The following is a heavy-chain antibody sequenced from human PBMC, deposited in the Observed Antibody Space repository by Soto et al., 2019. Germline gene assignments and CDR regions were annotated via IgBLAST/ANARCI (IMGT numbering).Heavy chain of an antibody. CDR2: SYHSGST. D-gene: IGHD2-2*02. CDR1: SGSISSGGYS. Sequence: KTXETLSLSRPVASGSISSGGYSWSWIRQPPGKVLEWIGYSYHSGSTYYNPSLKSRVTISVDRSKNQFSLKLSSVTAEDTAVYYCARELGYCSSTSCYTGHFDDWGQGTLVTVSS. V-gene: IGHV4-30-2*01. CDR3: ARELGYCSSTSCYTGHFDD. J-gene: IGHJ4*02.